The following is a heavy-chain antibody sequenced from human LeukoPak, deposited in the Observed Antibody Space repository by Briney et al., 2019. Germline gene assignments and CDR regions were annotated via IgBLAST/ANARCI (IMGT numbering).Heavy chain of an antibody. CDR2: ISGSGGST. J-gene: IGHJ4*02. CDR1: GFSFSSCA. Sequence: PGGSLRLSCAASGFSFSSCAMSWVRQAPGKGLEWVSAISGSGGSTYYGDSVKGRFTISRDNSKNALYLQMNSLRAEDTAVYHCAKGSLGGTYSDYWGQGTLVTVSS. D-gene: IGHD5-24*01. V-gene: IGHV3-23*01. CDR3: AKGSLGGTYSDY.